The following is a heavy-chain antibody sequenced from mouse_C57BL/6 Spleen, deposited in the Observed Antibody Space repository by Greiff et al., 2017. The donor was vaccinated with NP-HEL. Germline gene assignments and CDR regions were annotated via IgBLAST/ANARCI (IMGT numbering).Heavy chain of an antibody. Sequence: EVQLQESGPELVKPGASVKISCKASGYSFTGYYMNWVKQSPEKSLEWIGEINPSTGGTTYNQKFKAKATLTVDKSSSTAYMQLKSLTSEDSAVYYCARPNGYGSYWYFDVWGTGTTVTVSS. D-gene: IGHD1-1*01. J-gene: IGHJ1*03. V-gene: IGHV1-42*01. CDR1: GYSFTGYY. CDR3: ARPNGYGSYWYFDV. CDR2: INPSTGGT.